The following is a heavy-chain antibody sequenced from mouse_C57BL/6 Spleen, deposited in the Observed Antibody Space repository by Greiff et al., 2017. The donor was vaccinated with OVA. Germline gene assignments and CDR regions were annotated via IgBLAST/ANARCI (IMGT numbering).Heavy chain of an antibody. V-gene: IGHV1-55*01. CDR1: GYTFTSYW. Sequence: QVQLQQPGAELVKPGASVKMSCKASGYTFTSYWITWVKQRPGQGLEWIGDIYPGSGSTTYNEKFKSKATLTVDTSSSTAYMQLSSLTSEDSAVYYCARSGYSNFYFDHWGQGTTLTVSS. D-gene: IGHD2-5*01. J-gene: IGHJ2*01. CDR2: IYPGSGST. CDR3: ARSGYSNFYFDH.